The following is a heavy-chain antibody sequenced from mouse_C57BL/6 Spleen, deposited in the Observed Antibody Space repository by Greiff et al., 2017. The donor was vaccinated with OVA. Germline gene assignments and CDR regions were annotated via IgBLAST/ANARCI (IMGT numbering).Heavy chain of an antibody. CDR3: ARHRYDYEVNAMDY. Sequence: EVMLVESGGDLVKPGGSLKLSCAASGFTFSSYGMSWVRQTPDKRLEWVATISRGGSYTYYPDSVKGRFTISRDNAKNTLYLQMSSLKSEDTAMSYCARHRYDYEVNAMDYWGQGASVTVSS. CDR2: ISRGGSYT. J-gene: IGHJ4*01. D-gene: IGHD2-4*01. V-gene: IGHV5-6*01. CDR1: GFTFSSYG.